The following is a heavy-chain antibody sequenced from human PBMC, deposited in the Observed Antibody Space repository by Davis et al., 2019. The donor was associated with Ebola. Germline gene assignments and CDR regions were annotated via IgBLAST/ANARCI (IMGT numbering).Heavy chain of an antibody. Sequence: MPSETLSLTCAVAGGSISSSNWWSWVRQPPGKGLEWIGEIYHSGSTNYNPSLKSRVTISVDKSKNQFSLKLSSVTAADTAVYYCARDVGYCSSTSCIYYYYYGMDVWGQGTTVTVSS. CDR2: IYHSGST. V-gene: IGHV4-4*02. CDR1: GGSISSSNW. J-gene: IGHJ6*02. D-gene: IGHD2-2*01. CDR3: ARDVGYCSSTSCIYYYYYGMDV.